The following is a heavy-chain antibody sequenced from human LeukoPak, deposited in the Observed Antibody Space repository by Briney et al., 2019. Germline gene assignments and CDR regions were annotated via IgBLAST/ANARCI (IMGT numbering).Heavy chain of an antibody. J-gene: IGHJ6*02. Sequence: ASVKVSCKASGGTFSSYAISWVRQATGQGLEWMGGIIPIFGTANYAQKFQGRVTITADESTGTAYMELSSQRSEDTAVYYCTRGGSPAKTPYCYYGMDVWGQGTTVTVSS. CDR1: GGTFSSYA. D-gene: IGHD2-15*01. CDR2: IIPIFGTA. V-gene: IGHV1-69*13. CDR3: TRGGSPAKTPYCYYGMDV.